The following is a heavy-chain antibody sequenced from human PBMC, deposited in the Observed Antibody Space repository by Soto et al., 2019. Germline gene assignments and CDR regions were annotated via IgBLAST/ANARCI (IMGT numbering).Heavy chain of an antibody. CDR3: AKVSKYCSGGYCYSNYFFDY. Sequence: GVSLSLSCSASGFPFSSYSMNWVRQAPGKGLEWVSSISSSSSYIYYADSLKGRFTISRDNAKNSLYLQMNSLRAEDTAVYYCAKVSKYCSGGYCYSNYFFDYWGQGTLVTVSS. CDR1: GFPFSSYS. CDR2: ISSSSSYI. V-gene: IGHV3-21*04. D-gene: IGHD2-15*01. J-gene: IGHJ4*02.